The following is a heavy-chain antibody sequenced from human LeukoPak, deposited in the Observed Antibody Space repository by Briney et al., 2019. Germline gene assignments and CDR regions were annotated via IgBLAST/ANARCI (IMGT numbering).Heavy chain of an antibody. CDR2: IYSGGDT. D-gene: IGHD1-1*01. J-gene: IGHJ4*02. V-gene: IGHV3-66*01. Sequence: GGSPRLSCAATGFTVRSNSVSWVRQAPGKGLEWISLIYSGGDTYYADSVKGRLFVSRDTSKNTFFLQMNSLRGDDTAIYYCSRVVFRQLIDWGPGTLVTVSS. CDR1: GFTVRSNS. CDR3: SRVVFRQLID.